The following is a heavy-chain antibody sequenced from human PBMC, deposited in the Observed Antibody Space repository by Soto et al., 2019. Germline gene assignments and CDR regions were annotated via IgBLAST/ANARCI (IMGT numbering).Heavy chain of an antibody. CDR2: IYYSGST. D-gene: IGHD1-1*01. V-gene: IGHV4-31*03. J-gene: IGHJ5*02. Sequence: SETLSLTCTVSGGSISSGGYYWSWIRQHPGKGLEWIGYIYYSGSTYYNPSLKSRVTISVDTSKNQFSLKLSSVTAADTAVYYCARAVGGWNRPTIMFDPWGQGTLVTVSS. CDR3: ARAVGGWNRPTIMFDP. CDR1: GGSISSGGYY.